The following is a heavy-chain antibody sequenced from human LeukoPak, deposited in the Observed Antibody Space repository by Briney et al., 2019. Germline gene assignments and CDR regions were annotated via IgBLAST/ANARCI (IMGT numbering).Heavy chain of an antibody. V-gene: IGHV4-34*01. CDR3: ARRGSSWIYYFDY. J-gene: IGHJ4*02. CDR2: INHSGST. CDR1: GGSFSGYY. D-gene: IGHD6-13*01. Sequence: PSGTLSLTCAVYGGSFSGYYGSWIRQPPGKGLEWIGEINHSGSTNYNPSLKSRVTISVDTSKNQFSLKLSSVTAADTAVYYCARRGSSWIYYFDYWGQGTLVTVSS.